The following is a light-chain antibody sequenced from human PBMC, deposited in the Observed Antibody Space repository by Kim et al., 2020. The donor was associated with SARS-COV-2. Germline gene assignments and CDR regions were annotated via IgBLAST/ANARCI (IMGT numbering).Light chain of an antibody. CDR3: QAWDRNTAYV. J-gene: IGLJ1*01. CDR2: QDM. V-gene: IGLV3-1*01. CDR1: NLGAKY. Sequence: VYPGQTASITCSGDNLGAKYVSWYQQKPGQSPVLVIYQDMQRPSGIPERFSGSNSGNTATLTIGGTQAMDEADYYCQAWDRNTAYVFGTGTKVTVL.